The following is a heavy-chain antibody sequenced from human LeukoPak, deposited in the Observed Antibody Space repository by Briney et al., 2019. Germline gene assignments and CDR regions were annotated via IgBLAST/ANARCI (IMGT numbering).Heavy chain of an antibody. J-gene: IGHJ4*02. V-gene: IGHV1-2*02. CDR1: GSTFTGYD. CDR3: SGGWYYY. CDR2: INPKGGGT. D-gene: IGHD6-19*01. Sequence: SVKLSCKASGSTFTGYDMHWERQAPGQGLELMGWINPKGGGTNYAQKSQGMVTMTRDTSISTAYMELSRLRSHDTAVYYCSGGWYYYRGQGTLVTVSS.